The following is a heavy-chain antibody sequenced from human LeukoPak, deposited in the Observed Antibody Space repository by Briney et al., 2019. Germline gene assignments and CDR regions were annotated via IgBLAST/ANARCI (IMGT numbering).Heavy chain of an antibody. CDR1: GVSISSDDY. J-gene: IGHJ3*02. V-gene: IGHV4-31*03. CDR3: AREVDVPSTSDGFDI. D-gene: IGHD2-15*01. CDR2: IHHSGRT. Sequence: SQTLSLTCTVSGVSISSDDYWSWIRQPPGKGLEWVGYIHHSGRTHYNPSLKSRATLSLDTSKNQFSLKLTSVTAADTAVYYCAREVDVPSTSDGFDIWGQGTVVTVSS.